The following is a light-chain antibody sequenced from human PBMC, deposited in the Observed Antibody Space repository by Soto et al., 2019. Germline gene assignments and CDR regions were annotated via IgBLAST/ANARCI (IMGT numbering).Light chain of an antibody. CDR1: QSISNS. CDR2: SAS. CDR3: QHYNNWPFT. J-gene: IGKJ3*01. Sequence: EIVLTQSPAALSVSPGEGATLSCRASQSISNSLAWYQQKPGQAPRLLIYSASTRATGIPARFSGRGSGTAFPLTISSLQSEDFAVYYCQHYNNWPFTFGPGTKVDIK. V-gene: IGKV3-15*01.